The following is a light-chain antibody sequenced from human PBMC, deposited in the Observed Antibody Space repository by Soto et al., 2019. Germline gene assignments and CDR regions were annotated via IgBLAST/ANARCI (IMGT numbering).Light chain of an antibody. CDR1: XSNIGSNT. V-gene: IGLV1-44*01. CDR3: ATWDGSLSAYV. J-gene: IGLJ1*01. Sequence: QSVLTQSPSASGTPGQGVTISCSGSXSNIGSNTVDWYQQFPGTAPKLLIYSNIKRPSGVPDRFSGSKSVTSASLAIRGLQSEDEADYFCATWDGSLSAYVFGTGTKVTVL. CDR2: SNI.